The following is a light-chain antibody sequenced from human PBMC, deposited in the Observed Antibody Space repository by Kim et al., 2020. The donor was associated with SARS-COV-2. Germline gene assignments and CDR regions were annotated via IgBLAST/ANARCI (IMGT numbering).Light chain of an antibody. CDR3: QQSYSALS. CDR2: AAS. CDR1: QSICSY. V-gene: IGKV1-39*01. J-gene: IGKJ4*01. Sequence: SASVGDRVTITCRASQSICSYLNWYQQKPGKAPKLLISAASSLQSGVPSRFSGSGSGTDFTLTISSLQPEDFATYYCQQSYSALSFGGGTKVDIK.